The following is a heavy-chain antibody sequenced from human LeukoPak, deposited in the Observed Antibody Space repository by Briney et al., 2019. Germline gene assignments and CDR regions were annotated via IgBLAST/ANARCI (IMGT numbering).Heavy chain of an antibody. Sequence: GGSLRLSCAASGFTFSSYWMLWVRHAPGKGLVWFSRINSDGSSTSYADSVKGRFTISRDNAKNTLYLQMNSLRAEDTAVYYCARVGYCSGGSCPKSHYFDYWGQGTLVTVSS. J-gene: IGHJ4*02. CDR1: GFTFSSYW. D-gene: IGHD2-15*01. V-gene: IGHV3-74*01. CDR2: INSDGSST. CDR3: ARVGYCSGGSCPKSHYFDY.